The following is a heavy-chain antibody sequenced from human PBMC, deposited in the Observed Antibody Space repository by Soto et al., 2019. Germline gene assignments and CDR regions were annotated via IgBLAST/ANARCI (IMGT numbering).Heavy chain of an antibody. CDR1: GYSFTSYW. V-gene: IGHV5-51*01. D-gene: IGHD6-13*01. CDR2: IYPGDSDT. Sequence: PGESLKISCKGSGYSFTSYWIGWVRQMPGKGLEWMGIIYPGDSDTRYSPSFQGQVTISADKSISTAYLQWSSLKASDTAMYYCASTDPLGYISGAFDIWGQGTMVTVSS. CDR3: ASTDPLGYISGAFDI. J-gene: IGHJ3*02.